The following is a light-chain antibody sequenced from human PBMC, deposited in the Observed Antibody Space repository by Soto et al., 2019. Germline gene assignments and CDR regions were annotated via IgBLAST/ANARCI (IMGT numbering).Light chain of an antibody. CDR1: SSNIGNYY. J-gene: IGLJ1*01. CDR3: GTWDSSLSIFV. CDR2: END. Sequence: VLTQPPSVSAAPGQKVTISCSGVSSNIGNYYVSWHQQLPGTAPKLLIYENDKRPSGIPDRFSGSKSGTSATLGITGLQTGDEADYYCGTWDSSLSIFVFGTGTKVTVL. V-gene: IGLV1-51*02.